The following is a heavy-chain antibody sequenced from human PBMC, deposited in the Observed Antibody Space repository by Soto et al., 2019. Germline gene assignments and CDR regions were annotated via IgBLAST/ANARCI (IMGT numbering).Heavy chain of an antibody. J-gene: IGHJ4*02. CDR1: GGSISSSSYY. D-gene: IGHD3-22*01. Sequence: SETLSLTCTVSGGSISSSSYYWGWIRQPPGKGLEWIGSIYYSGSTYYNPSLKSRVTISVDTSKNQFSLKLSSVTAADTAVYYCARYYYDSSGYSYYFDYWGQGTLVTVSS. CDR3: ARYYYDSSGYSYYFDY. V-gene: IGHV4-39*01. CDR2: IYYSGST.